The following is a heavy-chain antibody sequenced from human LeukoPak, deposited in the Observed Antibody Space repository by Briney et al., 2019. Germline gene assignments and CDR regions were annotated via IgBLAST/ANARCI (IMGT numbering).Heavy chain of an antibody. D-gene: IGHD3-3*01. CDR2: IYYSGST. CDR3: ARDSVPHYDFWSGYPNYSMDV. V-gene: IGHV4-61*01. J-gene: IGHJ6*02. Sequence: PSETLSLTCTVSGGSVSSGSYYWSWIRQPPGKGLEWIGYIYYSGSTNYNPSLKSRVTISVDTSKNQFSLKLSSVTAADTAVCYCARDSVPHYDFWSGYPNYSMDVWGQGTTVTVSS. CDR1: GGSVSSGSYY.